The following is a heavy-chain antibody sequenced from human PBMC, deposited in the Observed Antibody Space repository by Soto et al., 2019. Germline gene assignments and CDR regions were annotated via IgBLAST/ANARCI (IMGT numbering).Heavy chain of an antibody. V-gene: IGHV1-46*03. CDR1: GYTFTSYY. CDR3: ARNSYDFWSGNLRGSYYYMDV. CDR2: INPSGGSR. J-gene: IGHJ6*03. Sequence: QVQLVQSGAEVKKPGASVKVSCKASGYTFTSYYMHWVRQAPGQGLEWMGIINPSGGSRSYAQKFQGRVTMTRDPSTSTVYMELSSLRSEDTAVYYCARNSYDFWSGNLRGSYYYMDVWGKGTTVTVSS. D-gene: IGHD3-3*01.